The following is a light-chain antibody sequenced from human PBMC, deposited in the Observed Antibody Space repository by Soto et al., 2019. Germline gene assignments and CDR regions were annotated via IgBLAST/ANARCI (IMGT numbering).Light chain of an antibody. CDR3: LQDYNYPRT. CDR1: QSVSSN. CDR2: GAS. J-gene: IGKJ4*01. Sequence: EIGMTQSPVTLSVSPGERATLSCRASQSVSSNLAWYQQKPGQAPRLLIYGASTRATGIPARFSGSGSGTEFTLTISSLQPEDFATYYCLQDYNYPRTFGGGTKVDIK. V-gene: IGKV3-15*01.